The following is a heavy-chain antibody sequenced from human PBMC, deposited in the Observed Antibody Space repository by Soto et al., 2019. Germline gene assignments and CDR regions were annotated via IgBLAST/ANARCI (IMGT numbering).Heavy chain of an antibody. V-gene: IGHV3-74*01. D-gene: IGHD7-27*01. CDR2: INSDGSST. CDR1: GFTFSSYW. CDR3: TSSLLTPFDY. Sequence: EVQLVESGGGLVQPGGSLRLSCAASGFTFSSYWMHWVRQAPGKGLVCVSRINSDGSSTFYADSVKGRFTISRDNAKNTLYLQMNSLRAEDTAVYYCTSSLLTPFDYCCQVTLVTVAS. J-gene: IGHJ4*02.